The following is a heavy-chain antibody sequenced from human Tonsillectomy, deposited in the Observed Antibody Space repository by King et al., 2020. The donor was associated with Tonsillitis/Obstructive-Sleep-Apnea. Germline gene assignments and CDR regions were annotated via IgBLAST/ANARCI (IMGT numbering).Heavy chain of an antibody. D-gene: IGHD1-14*01. CDR2: IYYSGTT. CDR3: ARQYNPYNWFDP. J-gene: IGHJ5*02. V-gene: IGHV4-59*08. Sequence: VQLQESGPGLVKPSETLSLTCTVSGGSITSYYWSWIRQPPGKGLEWIGYIYYSGTTKYNPSLKSRVTISVDTSMDQFSLKLSSVTAADTAVYYCARQYNPYNWFDPWGQGTLGTVSS. CDR1: GGSITSYY.